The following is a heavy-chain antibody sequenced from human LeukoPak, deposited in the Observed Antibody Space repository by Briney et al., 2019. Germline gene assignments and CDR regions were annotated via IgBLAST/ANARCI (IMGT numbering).Heavy chain of an antibody. J-gene: IGHJ1*01. Sequence: GGSLRLSCAASGFTFSNYAMSWVRQAPGKGLEWVSVISGNGGSTSYADSVKGRFIISRDDSKDTLYLQMNGLRAGDTATYYCAKHGYSSGWPQVPSQHWGQGTLVTVSS. V-gene: IGHV3-23*01. CDR1: GFTFSNYA. CDR3: AKHGYSSGWPQVPSQH. D-gene: IGHD6-19*01. CDR2: ISGNGGST.